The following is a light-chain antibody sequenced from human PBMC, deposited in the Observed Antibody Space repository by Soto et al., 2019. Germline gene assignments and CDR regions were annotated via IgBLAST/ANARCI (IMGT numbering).Light chain of an antibody. Sequence: DIVMTQSPDSLAVSLGERATINCKSSQTVLYSSNNRNYLAWYQQKPGQPPKLLIYWASTRESGVPDRFSGSGSATDFTLTISSLQAEDVAVYFCQQYFDTPLFGQGTKLEIK. CDR1: QTVLYSSNNRNY. V-gene: IGKV4-1*01. CDR2: WAS. J-gene: IGKJ2*01. CDR3: QQYFDTPL.